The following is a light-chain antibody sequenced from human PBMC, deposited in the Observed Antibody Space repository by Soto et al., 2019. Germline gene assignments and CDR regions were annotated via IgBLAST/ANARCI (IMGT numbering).Light chain of an antibody. J-gene: IGKJ2*01. CDR2: GAS. Sequence: EIVMTQSPATLSVSPGERATLSCRASQSVSSNLAWYQQKPGQAPRLLIYGASTRATGIPTRFSGSGSGTDFTLTISRLEPDDVAVYYCQQYDTSPPMYTFGQGTKVDI. CDR1: QSVSSN. V-gene: IGKV3-15*01. CDR3: QQYDTSPPMYT.